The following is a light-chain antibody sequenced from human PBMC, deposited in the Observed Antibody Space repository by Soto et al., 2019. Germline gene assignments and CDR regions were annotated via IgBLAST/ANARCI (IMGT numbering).Light chain of an antibody. Sequence: QSVLTQPASVSGSPGQSLTISCTGTNNDVGRYNLVSWYQQHPGKAPKLIIYEVSNRPSGVSNRFSGSKSGNTASLTVSGLQAEDEADYYCSSYSSVTTLWVFGGGTKLTVL. CDR1: NNDVGRYNL. CDR3: SSYSSVTTLWV. CDR2: EVS. V-gene: IGLV2-14*02. J-gene: IGLJ3*02.